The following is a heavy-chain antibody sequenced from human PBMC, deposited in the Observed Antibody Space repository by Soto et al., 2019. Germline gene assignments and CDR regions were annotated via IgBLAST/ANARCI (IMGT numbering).Heavy chain of an antibody. D-gene: IGHD5-12*01. CDR1: GYSFTSYW. J-gene: IGHJ6*02. CDR2: IDPSDSYT. V-gene: IGHV5-10-1*01. Sequence: GESLKISCKGSGYSFTSYWISWVRQMPGKGLEWMGRIDPSDSYTNYSPSFQGHVTISADRSISTAYLQWSSLKASDTAMYYCARSTLGVDIVADKYYYGMDVWGQGTTVTAP. CDR3: ARSTLGVDIVADKYYYGMDV.